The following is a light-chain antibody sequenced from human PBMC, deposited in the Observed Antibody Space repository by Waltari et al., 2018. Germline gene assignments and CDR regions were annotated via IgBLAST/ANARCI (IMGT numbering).Light chain of an antibody. CDR3: QQRSNWPLT. CDR2: DAS. V-gene: IGKV3-11*01. J-gene: IGKJ4*01. CDR1: QSVSSY. Sequence: EIVLTQSPATLSLSPGERANLSCRASQSVSSYLAWYQQKPGQAPRLLIYDASNRATGIPSRFSVSGSGTHCTLTINSLVPEDFAVYYCQQRSNWPLTFGVGTKVEIK.